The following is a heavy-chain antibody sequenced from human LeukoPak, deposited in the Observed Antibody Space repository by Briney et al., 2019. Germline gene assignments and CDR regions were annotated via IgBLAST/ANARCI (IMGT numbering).Heavy chain of an antibody. V-gene: IGHV2-70*04. CDR2: IDWDDK. D-gene: IGHD2-15*01. CDR1: GFSLSTSGMR. CDR3: ARSGPDALYCSGGSCYSIAFDI. Sequence: SGPALVKPTQTLTLTCTFSGFSLSTSGMRVSWIRQPPGKALEWLARIDWDDKFYSTSLKTRLTISKDTSKNQVVLTMTNMDPVDTATYYCARSGPDALYCSGGSCYSIAFDIWGQGTMVTVSS. J-gene: IGHJ3*02.